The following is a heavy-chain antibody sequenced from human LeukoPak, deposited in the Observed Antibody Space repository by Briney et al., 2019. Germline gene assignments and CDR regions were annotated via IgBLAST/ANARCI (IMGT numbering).Heavy chain of an antibody. Sequence: PSETLSLTCTVSGGSISPYHWSSIRQPPGKGLEWIGYIYYSGSTNYNPSLKSRVTISVDTSKNQFSLRLSSVTAADTAVYYCARTNAFDIWGQGTMVTVSS. CDR2: IYYSGST. J-gene: IGHJ3*02. CDR1: GGSISPYH. V-gene: IGHV4-59*01. CDR3: ARTNAFDI.